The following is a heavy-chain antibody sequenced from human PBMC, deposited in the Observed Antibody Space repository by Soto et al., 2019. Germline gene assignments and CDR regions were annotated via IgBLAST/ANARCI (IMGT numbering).Heavy chain of an antibody. CDR1: GGSVDSNRYY. CDR3: ATMEGVSSGYYSA. Sequence: TLSLTCTVSGGSVDSNRYYWAWIRQPPGKGLEWIAYIYSSGSTYYNPSLKRRVAISIDTSKNQFSLNLSSLTAADTAVYYCATMEGVSSGYYSAWGQGTTVTVSS. J-gene: IGHJ6*02. V-gene: IGHV4-30-4*08. CDR2: IYSSGST. D-gene: IGHD3-22*01.